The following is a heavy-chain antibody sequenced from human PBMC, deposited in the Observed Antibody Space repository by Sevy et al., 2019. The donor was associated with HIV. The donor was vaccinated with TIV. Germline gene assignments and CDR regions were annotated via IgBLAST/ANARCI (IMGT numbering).Heavy chain of an antibody. D-gene: IGHD2-15*01. Sequence: GESLKISCAASGFTFSNAWMNWVRQAPGKGLEWVGRIKSKTDGGTTDYAAPVKGRFTISRDDSKNTLYLQMNSLKTEDTAVYYCTTDRYCSGGSCYSPNFDYWGQGTLVTVSS. CDR1: GFTFSNAW. CDR3: TTDRYCSGGSCYSPNFDY. J-gene: IGHJ4*02. CDR2: IKSKTDGGTT. V-gene: IGHV3-15*07.